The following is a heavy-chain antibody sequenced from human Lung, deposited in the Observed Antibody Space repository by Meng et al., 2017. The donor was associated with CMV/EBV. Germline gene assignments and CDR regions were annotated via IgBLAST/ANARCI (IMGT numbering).Heavy chain of an antibody. CDR3: ARGMDDYSNYNWFDP. CDR1: GGTFSSYV. CDR2: IIPIFGTA. D-gene: IGHD4-11*01. Sequence: SGGTFSSYVISWVRQAPGQGLEWMGGIIPIFGTANYAQKFQGRVTITTDESTSTAYMELSSLRSEDTAVYYCARGMDDYSNYNWFDPWGQGTLVTVSS. V-gene: IGHV1-69*05. J-gene: IGHJ5*02.